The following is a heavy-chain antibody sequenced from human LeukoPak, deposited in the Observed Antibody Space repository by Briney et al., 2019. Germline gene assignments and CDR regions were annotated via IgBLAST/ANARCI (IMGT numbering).Heavy chain of an antibody. J-gene: IGHJ1*01. CDR1: GYSFTSYW. V-gene: IGHV5-10-1*01. Sequence: GESLKISCKGSGYSFTSYWISWVRQMPGKGLEWMGRIDPSDSYTNYSPSFQGHVTISADKSISTAYLQWSSLKASDTAMYYGAGAGIAVAGNAEYFQHWGQGTLVTVSS. D-gene: IGHD6-19*01. CDR2: IDPSDSYT. CDR3: AGAGIAVAGNAEYFQH.